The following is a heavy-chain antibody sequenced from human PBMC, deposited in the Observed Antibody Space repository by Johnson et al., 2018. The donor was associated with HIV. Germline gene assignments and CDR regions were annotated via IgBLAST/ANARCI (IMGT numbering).Heavy chain of an antibody. Sequence: VQLVESGGGVVRPGGSLRLSCAASGFNVDDDALSWVRQVPGKGLEWVSGINYNGGSTGYADSVRDRFSISRDNAKNSLYLQMDSLRAEDTAMYYCAKDGYSSSWYPYAFDIWGQWTMVTVSS. J-gene: IGHJ3*02. D-gene: IGHD6-13*01. V-gene: IGHV3-20*04. CDR2: INYNGGST. CDR3: AKDGYSSSWYPYAFDI. CDR1: GFNVDDDA.